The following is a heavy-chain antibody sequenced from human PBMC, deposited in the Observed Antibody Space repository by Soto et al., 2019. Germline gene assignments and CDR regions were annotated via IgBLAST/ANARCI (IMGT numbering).Heavy chain of an antibody. CDR3: AREDGTRIADITYYFDY. CDR2: INPNSGDT. Sequence: GASVKVSCKASGYTFTGYYMHWVRQAPGQRLEWMGWINPNSGDTNYAQKFQGWVTMTRDTSISTAYMELSRLRSDDTVVYYCAREDGTRIADITYYFDYWGQGTLVTVSS. V-gene: IGHV1-2*04. D-gene: IGHD6-6*01. CDR1: GYTFTGYY. J-gene: IGHJ4*02.